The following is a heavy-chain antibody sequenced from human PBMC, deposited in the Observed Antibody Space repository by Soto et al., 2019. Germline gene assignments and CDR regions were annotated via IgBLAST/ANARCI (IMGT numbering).Heavy chain of an antibody. Sequence: AQTLSLTCAISGASVSSKSAAWNLIRQSPSRGLEWLGRTYYRSKWYNDYAVSVKSRITINPDTSKNQFSLHLNSVTPEDTAVYYCGTFLSTTSPDVWGEGTTVTV. CDR3: GTFLSTTSPDV. D-gene: IGHD2-2*01. V-gene: IGHV6-1*01. CDR1: GASVSSKSAA. J-gene: IGHJ6*02. CDR2: TYYRSKWYN.